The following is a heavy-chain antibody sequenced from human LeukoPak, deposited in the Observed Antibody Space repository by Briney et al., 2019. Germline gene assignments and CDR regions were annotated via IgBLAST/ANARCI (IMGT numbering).Heavy chain of an antibody. CDR3: ARPRGDSTGYYDAFHI. CDR1: GHSFTSYW. Sequence: GESLKISCKGSGHSFTSYWIAWVRHIPGKGLELMGIIYPGDSDTRYSPSFEGQVTISADKTISTAYLQWSSLKASDTAMYYCARPRGDSTGYYDAFHIWGQGTMVTVSS. J-gene: IGHJ3*02. CDR2: IYPGDSDT. V-gene: IGHV5-51*01. D-gene: IGHD3-22*01.